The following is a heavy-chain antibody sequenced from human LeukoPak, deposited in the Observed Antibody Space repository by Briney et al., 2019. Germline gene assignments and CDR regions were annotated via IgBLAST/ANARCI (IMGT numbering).Heavy chain of an antibody. D-gene: IGHD1-26*01. CDR1: GYTFTGYY. J-gene: IGHJ4*02. V-gene: IGHV1-2*02. CDR3: AREMGATNADY. Sequence: GASVKVSCKASGYTFTGYYMHWVRQAPGQGLEWMGWINPNSGGTNYAQKFQGRVTMTRDTSMRTAYMALSRLRSDDTAVYYCAREMGATNADYWGQGTLVTVSS. CDR2: INPNSGGT.